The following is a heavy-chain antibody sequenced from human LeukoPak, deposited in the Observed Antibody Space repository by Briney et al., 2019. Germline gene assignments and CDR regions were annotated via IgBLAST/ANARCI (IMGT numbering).Heavy chain of an antibody. J-gene: IGHJ6*02. Sequence: GGSLRLSCAVSGFTFSSYEMNWVRQAPGKGLEWVSYISSSGSTIYYADSVKGRFTISRDNAKNSLYLQMNSLRAEDTAVYYCVSSSSWYSYYGMDVWGQGTTVTVSS. CDR2: ISSSGSTI. V-gene: IGHV3-48*03. CDR3: VSSSSWYSYYGMDV. CDR1: GFTFSSYE. D-gene: IGHD6-13*01.